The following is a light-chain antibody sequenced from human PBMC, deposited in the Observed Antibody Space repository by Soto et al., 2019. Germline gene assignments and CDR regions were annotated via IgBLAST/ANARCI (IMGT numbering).Light chain of an antibody. Sequence: QSALTQPPSASGSPGQSVTISCTGTSSDVGGYNYVSWYQQYPGRAPKLMIYEVTKRPSGVPDRFSGSKSGNTASLTVSGLQADDEADYYCSSYAASNNFYFVFGGGTTLTVL. CDR3: SSYAASNNFYFV. V-gene: IGLV2-8*01. J-gene: IGLJ3*02. CDR2: EVT. CDR1: SSDVGGYNY.